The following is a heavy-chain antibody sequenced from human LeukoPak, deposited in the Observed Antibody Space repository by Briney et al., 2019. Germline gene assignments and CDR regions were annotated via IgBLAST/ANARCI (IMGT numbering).Heavy chain of an antibody. J-gene: IGHJ4*02. CDR2: MSPSGTT. CDR1: GDSVSSGSYY. CDR3: ARGQDDRSGTFDY. Sequence: SETLSLTCTVSGDSVSSGSYYLSWIRQPPGKGLDWSAYMSPSGTTNYNPSLKSRVTTSVDTSRTQFSLRLSSVTAADTAVYYCARGQDDRSGTFDYWGQGTLVTVSS. D-gene: IGHD3-22*01. V-gene: IGHV4-61*01.